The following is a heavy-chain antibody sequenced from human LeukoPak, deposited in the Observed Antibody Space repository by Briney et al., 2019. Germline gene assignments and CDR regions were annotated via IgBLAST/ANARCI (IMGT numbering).Heavy chain of an antibody. CDR3: AKDPGYQVVYCFDY. J-gene: IGHJ4*02. V-gene: IGHV3-23*01. CDR1: GFTFSSYS. D-gene: IGHD2-2*01. Sequence: GGSLRLSCAASGFTFSSYSMSWVRQAPGKGLGVSGISGSGGSTDYAASVKGRFTISRHNSKNTLYLQMNSLRVEDTAVYYCAKDPGYQVVYCFDYWGQGTLVTVSS. CDR2: ISGSGGST.